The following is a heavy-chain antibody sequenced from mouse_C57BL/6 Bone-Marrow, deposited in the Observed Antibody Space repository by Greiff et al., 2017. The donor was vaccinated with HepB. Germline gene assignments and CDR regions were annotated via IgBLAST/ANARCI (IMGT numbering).Heavy chain of an antibody. CDR2: ISYSGST. CDR3: ARFHYYYGSSWYFDV. CDR1: GYSITSDY. J-gene: IGHJ1*03. Sequence: EVKLQESGPGLAKPSQTLSLTCSVTGYSITSDYWNWIRKFPGNKLEYMGYISYSGSTYYNPSLKSQISITRDTSKNQYYLQLNSVTTEDTATYYCARFHYYYGSSWYFDVWGTGTTVTVSS. D-gene: IGHD1-1*01. V-gene: IGHV3-8*01.